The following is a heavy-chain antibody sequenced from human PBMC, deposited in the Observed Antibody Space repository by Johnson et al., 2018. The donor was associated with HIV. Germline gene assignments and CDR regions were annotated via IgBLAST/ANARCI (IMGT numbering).Heavy chain of an antibody. D-gene: IGHD3-22*01. CDR1: GFTFNNAW. V-gene: IGHV3-15*01. CDR3: TTDSRYSDSSGYYYWLGRGAFDI. J-gene: IGHJ3*02. CDR2: IKSKSDGGTT. Sequence: VTLVESGGGLVKPGGSLRLSCAASGFTFNNAWMSWVRQAPGKGLEWVGRIKSKSDGGTTDYAAPVKGRFTISRDDSKNTLYVQMNSLKTEDTAVYYCTTDSRYSDSSGYYYWLGRGAFDIWGQGTMVTVSS.